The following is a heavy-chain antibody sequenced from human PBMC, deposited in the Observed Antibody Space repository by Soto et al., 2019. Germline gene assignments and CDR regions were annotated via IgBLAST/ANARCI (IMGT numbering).Heavy chain of an antibody. CDR2: INNDGSSR. V-gene: IGHV3-74*01. CDR3: ARSRYSYEPLVY. CDR1: GFTFSSYW. J-gene: IGHJ4*02. D-gene: IGHD5-18*01. Sequence: PGGSLRLSCAASGFTFSSYWIHWVRQAPGKGLVWVSHINNDGSSRSYADSVKGRFTISRDSAKNTVYLQMNSLSAEDTAVYYCARSRYSYEPLVYSGQGLLVT.